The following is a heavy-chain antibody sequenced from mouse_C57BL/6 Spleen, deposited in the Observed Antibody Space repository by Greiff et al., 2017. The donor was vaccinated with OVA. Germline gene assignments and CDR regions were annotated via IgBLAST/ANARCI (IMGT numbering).Heavy chain of an antibody. D-gene: IGHD2-4*01. J-gene: IGHJ4*01. Sequence: EVKLMESGPELVKPGASVKISCKASGYSFTDYNMNWVKQSNGKSLEWIGVINPNYGTTSYNQKFKGKATLTVDQSSSTAYMQLNSLTSEDSAVYYCAREGMITTAMDYWGQGTSVTVSS. CDR1: GYSFTDYN. CDR2: INPNYGTT. V-gene: IGHV1-39*01. CDR3: AREGMITTAMDY.